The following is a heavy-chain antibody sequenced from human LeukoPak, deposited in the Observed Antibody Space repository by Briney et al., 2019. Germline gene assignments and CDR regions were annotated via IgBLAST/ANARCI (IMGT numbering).Heavy chain of an antibody. Sequence: SVKVSCKASGGTFSSYAISWVRQAPGQGLEWMGGIIPIFGTANYAQKFQGRVTITADKSTSTAYMELSSLRSEDTAVYYCASGRDGYNFFDYWGQGTLVTVSS. D-gene: IGHD5-24*01. V-gene: IGHV1-69*06. CDR3: ASGRDGYNFFDY. J-gene: IGHJ4*02. CDR1: GGTFSSYA. CDR2: IIPIFGTA.